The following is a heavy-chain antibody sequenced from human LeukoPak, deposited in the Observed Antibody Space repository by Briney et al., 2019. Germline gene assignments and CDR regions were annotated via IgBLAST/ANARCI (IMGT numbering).Heavy chain of an antibody. J-gene: IGHJ3*02. CDR2: ISSSSSTI. CDR3: ARGGVGYDYVWGSYRGAFDI. V-gene: IGHV3-48*01. CDR1: GFTFSSYS. Sequence: GGSLRLSCAASGFTFSSYSMNWVRQAPGKGLEWVSYISSSSSTIYYAVSVKGRFTISRDNAKNSLYLQMNSLRAEDTAVYYCARGGVGYDYVWGSYRGAFDIWGQGTMVTVSS. D-gene: IGHD3-16*02.